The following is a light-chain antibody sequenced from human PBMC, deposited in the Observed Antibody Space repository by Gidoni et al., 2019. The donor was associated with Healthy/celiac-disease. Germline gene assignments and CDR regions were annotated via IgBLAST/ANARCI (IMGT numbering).Light chain of an antibody. CDR2: DAS. V-gene: IGKV3-11*01. J-gene: IGKJ1*01. CDR3: QQRSNWTWT. Sequence: EIVLPQSPATLSLSPGERAPLSCRASQSVSSYLAWYQQKPGQAPRLLIYDASNRATGIPARFSGSGSGTDFTLTISSLEPEDFAVYYCQQRSNWTWTFGQGTKVEIK. CDR1: QSVSSY.